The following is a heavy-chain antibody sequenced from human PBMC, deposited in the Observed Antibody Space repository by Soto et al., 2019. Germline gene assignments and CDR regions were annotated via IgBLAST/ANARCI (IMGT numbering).Heavy chain of an antibody. Sequence: GGSLRLSCAASGFTFSGFGMHWVRQAPGKGLERVAIIWYDRSDKYYADSVKGRFTISRDNSKNTLYLQMNSLRAEDTAVYHCAFGNLSYYFDFWGQGTPVTVSS. CDR3: AFGNLSYYFDF. CDR2: IWYDRSDK. J-gene: IGHJ4*02. D-gene: IGHD3-16*01. V-gene: IGHV3-33*01. CDR1: GFTFSGFG.